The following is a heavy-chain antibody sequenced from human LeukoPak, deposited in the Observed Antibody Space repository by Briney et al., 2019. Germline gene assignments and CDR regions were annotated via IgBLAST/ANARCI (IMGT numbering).Heavy chain of an antibody. CDR2: IGTAGDT. CDR1: GFTFASYD. V-gene: IGHV3-13*01. CDR3: TTGGAPAGYAFNM. Sequence: GGSLRLSCAASGFTFASYDMHWVRQPTGKGLEWVSAIGTAGDTYYPGSVKGRFTISRENAKNSLYLQMNSLRPGDTAVYYCTTGGAPAGYAFNMWGQETMVTVSS. J-gene: IGHJ3*02. D-gene: IGHD6-13*01.